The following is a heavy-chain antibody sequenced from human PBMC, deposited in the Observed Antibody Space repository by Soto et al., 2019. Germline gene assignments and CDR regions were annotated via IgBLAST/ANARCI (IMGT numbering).Heavy chain of an antibody. J-gene: IGHJ5*02. D-gene: IGHD6-25*01. CDR2: NYFTGNT. CDR3: AGQTFTIAAASYGRSNWFDP. V-gene: IGHV4-39*01. CDR1: GGSITSSSHF. Sequence: PSETLSLTCSASGGSITSSSHFWGWVRQPPGKGLEWIGTNYFTGNTYYTPSFKSLLTMSIDKSKNEFSLRLNSVTAADTAVYYCAGQTFTIAAASYGRSNWFDPWGPGTLVTVSS.